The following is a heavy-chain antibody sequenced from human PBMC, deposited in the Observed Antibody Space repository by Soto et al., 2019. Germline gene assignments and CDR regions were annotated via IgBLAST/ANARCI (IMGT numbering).Heavy chain of an antibody. CDR1: GYTFTTYY. CDR3: ARGGSGYTWFNEF. CDR2: IIPVFQTA. D-gene: IGHD3-22*01. J-gene: IGHJ4*02. Sequence: QVQLVQSGAEVKEPGASVRLSCSASGYTFTTYYIHWVRQAPGQGLEWMGGIIPVFQTAYYTQRFQGRVTITADESTNTAYMELSSLRSEDTAIYYCARGGSGYTWFNEFWGQGTLVTVSS. V-gene: IGHV1-69*01.